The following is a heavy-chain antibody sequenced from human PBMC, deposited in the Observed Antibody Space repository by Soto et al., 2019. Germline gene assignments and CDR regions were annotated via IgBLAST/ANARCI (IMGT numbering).Heavy chain of an antibody. D-gene: IGHD2-21*02. J-gene: IGHJ6*02. V-gene: IGHV4-31*03. CDR2: IYYSGST. CDR1: GGSISSGGYY. CDR3: ARDPVCGGDCYSNGMDV. Sequence: QVQLQESGPGLVKPSQTLSLTCTVSGGSISSGGYYWSWIRQHPGKGLEWIGYIYYSGSTYYNPSLKSGVTISVDPSKNQFSLKLSSVSAADTAVYYCARDPVCGGDCYSNGMDVWGQGTTVTVSS.